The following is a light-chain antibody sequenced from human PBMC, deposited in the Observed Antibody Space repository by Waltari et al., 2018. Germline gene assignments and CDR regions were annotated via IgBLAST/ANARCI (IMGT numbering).Light chain of an antibody. J-gene: IGLJ2*01. V-gene: IGLV2-14*01. CDR2: QVS. CDR3: SSFTSSVTLI. CDR1: SSDVGGYDH. Sequence: QSALTQPAPVSGSPGQSITISCTGTSSDVGGYDHVSWYQQHPGKAPKLIIFQVSNRPSGVSNRFSGSKSGNTASLTISGLQAEDEAHYYCSSFTSSVTLIFGGGTKLTVL.